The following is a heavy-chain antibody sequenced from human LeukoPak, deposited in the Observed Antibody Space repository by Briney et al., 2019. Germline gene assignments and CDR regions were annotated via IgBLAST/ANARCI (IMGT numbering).Heavy chain of an antibody. CDR3: ARVYYSSSYDYCYFDL. J-gene: IGHJ2*01. CDR2: INHSGST. CDR1: GGSFSGYY. V-gene: IGHV4-34*01. Sequence: SETLSLTCAVYGGSFSGYYWSWIRQPPGKGLEWIGEINHSGSTNYNPSLKSRVTISVDTSKNQFSLKLSSVTAADTAVYYCARVYYSSSYDYCYFDLWGRGTLVTVSS. D-gene: IGHD6-13*01.